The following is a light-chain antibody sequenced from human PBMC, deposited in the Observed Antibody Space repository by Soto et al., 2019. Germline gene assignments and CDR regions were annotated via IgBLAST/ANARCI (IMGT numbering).Light chain of an antibody. V-gene: IGKV3-20*01. Sequence: EIVLTQSPGTLSLSPGERATLSCRASQSVSSSYLAWYQQKPGQAPRLLIYGASSRATGIPDRFSGSGSGTDFTLTISRLEPEDFAVYYCQQYGSSPEYTFGQGTVLEIK. CDR3: QQYGSSPEYT. CDR2: GAS. CDR1: QSVSSSY. J-gene: IGKJ2*01.